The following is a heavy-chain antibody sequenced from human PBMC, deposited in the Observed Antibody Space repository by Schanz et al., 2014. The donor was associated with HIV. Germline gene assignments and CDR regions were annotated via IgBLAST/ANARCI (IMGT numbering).Heavy chain of an antibody. V-gene: IGHV3-33*01. CDR3: ARGAPPYSAYGYLDY. D-gene: IGHD5-12*01. CDR2: IRYDGTNK. Sequence: QVQLVESGGGVVQPGRSLRLSCAASGFTFSSFGMHWVRQAPGKGLEGAAIIRYDGTNKYYADSLKGRFTISRDNSKNTLYLQMNSLRAEDTAVYYCARGAPPYSAYGYLDYWGQGTLVTVSS. CDR1: GFTFSSFG. J-gene: IGHJ4*02.